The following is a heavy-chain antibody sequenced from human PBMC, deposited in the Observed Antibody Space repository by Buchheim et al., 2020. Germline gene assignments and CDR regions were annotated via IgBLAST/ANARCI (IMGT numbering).Heavy chain of an antibody. J-gene: IGHJ6*02. CDR2: ISTSGGST. Sequence: QVQLVQSGTEVKKPGASVKVSCKASGYTFTTYYIHWVRQAPGQGLEWMGMISTSGGSTSYSQKFQGISTMTRDTSTRHFYMEMGSLRSEDTAVYYCARDYSNYVRGMDVWGQGTT. V-gene: IGHV1-46*01. D-gene: IGHD4-11*01. CDR3: ARDYSNYVRGMDV. CDR1: GYTFTTYY.